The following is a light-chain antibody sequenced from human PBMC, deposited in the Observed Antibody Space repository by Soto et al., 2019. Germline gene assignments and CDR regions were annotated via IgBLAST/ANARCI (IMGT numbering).Light chain of an antibody. Sequence: EIVMTQSPATLSVSPGERATLFCRASQSVSSNLAWYQQKPGQAPRLLIYGASTRATGVPARFGGSGSGTEFTLTISSLQSEDFAVYYCQHYNNWPPWTFGQGTKVEIK. J-gene: IGKJ1*01. CDR1: QSVSSN. CDR3: QHYNNWPPWT. CDR2: GAS. V-gene: IGKV3-15*01.